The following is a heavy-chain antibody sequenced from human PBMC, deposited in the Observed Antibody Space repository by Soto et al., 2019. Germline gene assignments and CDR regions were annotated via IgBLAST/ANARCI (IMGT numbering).Heavy chain of an antibody. V-gene: IGHV1-46*01. CDR2: INPSGGST. CDR1: GYTFTSYY. D-gene: IGHD3-3*01. J-gene: IGHJ6*02. Sequence: ASVKVSCKAAGYTFTSYYMHWVRQAPGQGLEWMGIINPSGGSTSYAQKFQGRVTMTRDTSTSTVYMELSSLRSEDTAVYYCARDLSNDFWSGYYYHYGMDVWGQGTTVTVSS. CDR3: ARDLSNDFWSGYYYHYGMDV.